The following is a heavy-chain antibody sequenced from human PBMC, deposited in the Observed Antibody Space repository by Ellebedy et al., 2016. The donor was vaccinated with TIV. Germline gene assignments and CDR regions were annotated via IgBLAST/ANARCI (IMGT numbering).Heavy chain of an antibody. J-gene: IGHJ6*02. CDR2: INHSGST. CDR1: GGSFSGYS. V-gene: IGHV4-34*01. D-gene: IGHD2-2*01. Sequence: MPGGSLRLSCAVYGGSFSGYSWSRIRQPPGKGLEWIGEINHSGSTSYNPSLKSRVTISVDTSKNQFSLKLSSVTAADTAVYYCARVVVPAAMLLYYYYAMDVWGQGTTVTVSS. CDR3: ARVVVPAAMLLYYYYAMDV.